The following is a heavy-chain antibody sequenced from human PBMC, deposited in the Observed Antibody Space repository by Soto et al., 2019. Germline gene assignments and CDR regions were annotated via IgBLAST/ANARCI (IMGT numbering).Heavy chain of an antibody. D-gene: IGHD3-3*01. V-gene: IGHV4-59*01. J-gene: IGHJ5*02. CDR1: GGSISSYY. Sequence: PSETLSLTCTVSGGSISSYYWSWIRQPPGKGLEWIGYIYYSGSTKYSPSLKSRVTISVDTSKNPFSLKLSSVTAADTAVYYCARVVSWSAYPGNWFDPWGQGTLVTVSS. CDR2: IYYSGST. CDR3: ARVVSWSAYPGNWFDP.